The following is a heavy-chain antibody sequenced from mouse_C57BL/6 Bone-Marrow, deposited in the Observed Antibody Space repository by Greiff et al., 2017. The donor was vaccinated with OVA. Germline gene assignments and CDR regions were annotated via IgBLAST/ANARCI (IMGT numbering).Heavy chain of an antibody. CDR1: GFNIKDYY. CDR2: IDPEDGET. V-gene: IGHV14-2*01. Sequence: VQLQQSGAELVKPGASVKLSCTASGFNIKDYYMHWVKQRTEQGLEWIGRIDPEDGETKYAPKFPGQATITADTSSNTAYLQLSSLTSEATAVYYCARRGYSNYRGYYFEYWGQGTTLTVSS. D-gene: IGHD2-12*01. CDR3: ARRGYSNYRGYYFEY. J-gene: IGHJ2*01.